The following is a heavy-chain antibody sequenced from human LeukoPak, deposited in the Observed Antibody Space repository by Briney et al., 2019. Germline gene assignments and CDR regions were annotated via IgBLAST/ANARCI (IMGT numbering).Heavy chain of an antibody. CDR1: GDSVSSNSAA. V-gene: IGHV6-1*01. CDR3: ARGKPPAFWSGYYSWFDP. J-gene: IGHJ5*02. D-gene: IGHD3-3*01. Sequence: SQTLSLTCAISGDSVSSNSAAWNWIRQSPSRGLEWLGRTYYKSKWYNDYAVSVRSRITINPDTSKNQFSLQLNSVTPEDTAVYYCARGKPPAFWSGYYSWFDPWGQGTLVTVSS. CDR2: TYYKSKWYN.